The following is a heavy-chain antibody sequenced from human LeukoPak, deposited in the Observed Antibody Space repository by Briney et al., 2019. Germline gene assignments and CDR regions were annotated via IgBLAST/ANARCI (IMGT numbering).Heavy chain of an antibody. Sequence: GGSLRLSCAASEFSVGSNYMTWVRQAPGKGLEWVSLIYSGGSTYYADSVKGRFTISRDNSKNTLYLQMNSLRAEDTAVYYCARVGTVRGVMRVYYYYYMDVWGKGTTVTISS. D-gene: IGHD3-10*01. V-gene: IGHV3-66*01. CDR3: ARVGTVRGVMRVYYYYYMDV. CDR1: EFSVGSNY. J-gene: IGHJ6*03. CDR2: IYSGGST.